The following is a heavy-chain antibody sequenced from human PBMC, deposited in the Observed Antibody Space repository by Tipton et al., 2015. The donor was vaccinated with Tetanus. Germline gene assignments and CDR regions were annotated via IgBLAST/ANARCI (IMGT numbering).Heavy chain of an antibody. CDR3: ARDRCSDVTCYFEMGG. D-gene: IGHD2-15*01. CDR2: ISAYNGNA. V-gene: IGHV1-18*01. J-gene: IGHJ4*02. CDR1: GYTFSNYG. Sequence: QLVQSGAEVKKPGASVKVSCKTSGYTFSNYGISWVRQAPGQGLEWMGWISAYNGNANYAQKLQGRVTMTTDTSTSTAYMELRSLRSDDTAVYYCARDRCSDVTCYFEMGGWGQGTLVTVSS.